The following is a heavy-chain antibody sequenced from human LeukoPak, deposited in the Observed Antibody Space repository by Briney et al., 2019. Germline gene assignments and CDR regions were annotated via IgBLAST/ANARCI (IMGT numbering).Heavy chain of an antibody. Sequence: PGGSLRLSCAASGFTSGSYWRHWVRQAPGKGPEWVSRIDSDGTDTHYADSVKGRFTISRDNAKNTLYLQMNSLEGEDTAVFYCAXGMLSRAXXXXXYYXXXWGKGAMVTVSS. CDR2: IDSDGTDT. CDR1: GFTSGSYW. D-gene: IGHD1-26*01. J-gene: IGHJ6*04. V-gene: IGHV3-74*01. CDR3: AXGMLSRAXXXXXYYXXX.